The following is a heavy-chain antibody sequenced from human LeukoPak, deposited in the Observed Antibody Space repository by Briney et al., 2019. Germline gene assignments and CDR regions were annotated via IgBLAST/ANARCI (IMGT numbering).Heavy chain of an antibody. Sequence: PSETLSLTCTVSGGSISSYYWSWIRQPPGKGLEWIGYIYYSGSTNYNPSLKSRVTISVDTSKNQFSLKLSSVTAADTAVYYCARALSGSYFAFDIWGQGTMVTASS. V-gene: IGHV4-59*01. J-gene: IGHJ3*02. D-gene: IGHD1-26*01. CDR3: ARALSGSYFAFDI. CDR2: IYYSGST. CDR1: GGSISSYY.